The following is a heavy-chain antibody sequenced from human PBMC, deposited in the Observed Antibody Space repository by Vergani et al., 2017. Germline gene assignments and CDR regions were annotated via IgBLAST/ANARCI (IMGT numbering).Heavy chain of an antibody. CDR1: GYSFTSYW. Sequence: EVQLVQSGAEVKKPGESLKISCKGSGYSFTSYWIGWVRQMPGKGLEWMGIIYPGDSDTRYSPSFQGQVTISADNSISTAYLQWSSLKASDTAMYYCARQGRYWSSTSCDTVDWFDPWGQGTLVTVSS. CDR3: ARQGRYWSSTSCDTVDWFDP. D-gene: IGHD2-2*02. J-gene: IGHJ5*02. CDR2: IYPGDSDT. V-gene: IGHV5-51*01.